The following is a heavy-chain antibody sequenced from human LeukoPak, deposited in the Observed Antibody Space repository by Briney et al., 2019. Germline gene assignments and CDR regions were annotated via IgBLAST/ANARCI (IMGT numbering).Heavy chain of an antibody. CDR3: ARGPGTVYFDY. D-gene: IGHD1-1*01. J-gene: IGHJ4*02. CDR1: GGSFSGYY. Sequence: PSETLSLTCAVYGGSFSGYYWSWIRQPPGKGLEWIGEINHSGSTNCNPSLKSRVTISVDTSKNQFSLKLSSVTAADTAVYYCARGPGTVYFDYWGQGTLVTVSS. V-gene: IGHV4-34*01. CDR2: INHSGST.